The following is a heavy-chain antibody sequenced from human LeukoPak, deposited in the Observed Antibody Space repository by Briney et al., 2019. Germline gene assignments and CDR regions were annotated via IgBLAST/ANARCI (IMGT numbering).Heavy chain of an antibody. D-gene: IGHD2-15*01. Sequence: SETLSLTCAVYGGSLSGYYWSWIRQPPGKGLEWIGEINHSGSTNYNPSLKSRVTISVDTSKNQFSLKLSSVTAADTAVYYCARAIPGVVVVAATRYFDYWGQGTLVTVSS. J-gene: IGHJ4*02. CDR2: INHSGST. CDR3: ARAIPGVVVVAATRYFDY. V-gene: IGHV4-34*01. CDR1: GGSLSGYY.